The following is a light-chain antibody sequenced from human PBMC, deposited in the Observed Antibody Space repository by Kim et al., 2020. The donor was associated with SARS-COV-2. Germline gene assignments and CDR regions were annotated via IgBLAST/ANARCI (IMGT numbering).Light chain of an antibody. Sequence: VYPGQTASITCPGDKLGDKYACWYQQKPGQSPVLVIYQDSKRPSGIPERFSGSNSGNTATLTISGTQAMDEADYYCQAWDSSTVVFGGGTQLTVL. CDR2: QDS. V-gene: IGLV3-1*01. J-gene: IGLJ2*01. CDR1: KLGDKY. CDR3: QAWDSSTVV.